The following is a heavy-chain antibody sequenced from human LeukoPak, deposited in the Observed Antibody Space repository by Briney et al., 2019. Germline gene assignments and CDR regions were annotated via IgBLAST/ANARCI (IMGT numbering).Heavy chain of an antibody. CDR3: ARRLYYYGSGSYSGYYYGMDV. CDR2: IKQDGSEK. CDR1: GFTFSSYW. V-gene: IGHV3-7*01. Sequence: HPGGSLRLSCAASGFTFSSYWMSWVRQAPGKGLEWVANIKQDGSEKYYVDSVKGRFTISRDNAKNSLYLQMNSLRAEDTAAYYCARRLYYYGSGSYSGYYYGMDVWGQGTTVTVSS. J-gene: IGHJ6*02. D-gene: IGHD3-10*01.